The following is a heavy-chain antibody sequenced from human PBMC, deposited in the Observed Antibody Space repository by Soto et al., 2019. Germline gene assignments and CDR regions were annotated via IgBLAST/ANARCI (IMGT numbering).Heavy chain of an antibody. J-gene: IGHJ3*02. V-gene: IGHV4-30-2*01. D-gene: IGHD3-3*01. Sequence: QLQLQESGSGLVKPSQTLSLTCAVSGGSISSGGYSWSWIRQPPGKGLEWIGYIYHSGSTYYNPSPKGRATIPVDGSKNQSSLKLTSVPPADTAGYYWASMSPRFFPAFDIWAKGKMVTFSS. CDR1: GGSISSGGYS. CDR3: ASMSPRFFPAFDI. CDR2: IYHSGST.